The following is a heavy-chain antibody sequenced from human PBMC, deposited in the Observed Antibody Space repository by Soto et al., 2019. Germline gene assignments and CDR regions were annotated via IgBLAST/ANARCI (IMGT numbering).Heavy chain of an antibody. D-gene: IGHD3-10*01. V-gene: IGHV4-34*01. Sequence: QVQLQQWGAGLLKPSETLSLTCAVYGGSFSGYYWSWIRQPPGKGLEWIGEINHSGSTNYNPSLKGRVTISVDTSKNQFSLKLSSVTAADTAVYYCAIRGVTHAFDYWGQGTLVTVSS. J-gene: IGHJ4*02. CDR3: AIRGVTHAFDY. CDR1: GGSFSGYY. CDR2: INHSGST.